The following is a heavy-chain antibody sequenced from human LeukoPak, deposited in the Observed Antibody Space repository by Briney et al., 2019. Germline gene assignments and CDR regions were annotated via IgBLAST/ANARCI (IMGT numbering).Heavy chain of an antibody. Sequence: SETLSLTCTVSGASISSSYWSWIRQPPGEGLERIGYIFYTGYTTYNPSLESRVTISIDTSKNQFYLQLRSVTAADTAVYFCARDRDLWLGNLLAHNGFDPWGQGTLVTVSS. CDR2: IFYTGYT. J-gene: IGHJ5*02. V-gene: IGHV4-59*01. D-gene: IGHD3-3*02. CDR1: GASISSSY. CDR3: ARDRDLWLGNLLAHNGFDP.